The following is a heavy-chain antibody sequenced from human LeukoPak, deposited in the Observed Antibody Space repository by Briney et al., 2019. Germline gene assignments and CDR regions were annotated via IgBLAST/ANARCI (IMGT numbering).Heavy chain of an antibody. CDR2: INPNSGGT. CDR3: ASRITMVRGVIIKEGNWFDP. D-gene: IGHD3-10*01. Sequence: ASVKVSCKASGYTFTGYYMHWVRHAPGQGLEWMGWINPNSGGTNYAQKFQGRVTMTRDTSISTAYMELSRLRSDDTAVYYCASRITMVRGVIIKEGNWFDPWGQGTLVTVSS. J-gene: IGHJ5*02. CDR1: GYTFTGYY. V-gene: IGHV1-2*02.